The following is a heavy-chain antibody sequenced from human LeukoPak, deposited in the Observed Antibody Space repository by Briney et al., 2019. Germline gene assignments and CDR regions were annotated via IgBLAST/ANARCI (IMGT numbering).Heavy chain of an antibody. CDR2: IYHTGSI. D-gene: IGHD3-3*01. CDR3: ARDRSEWSAEDNWFDH. Sequence: NTSETLSLTCTVSGGSISSYYWNWIRQTPGKGLEWIGYIYHTGSIKYNPSLESRVSISMDTSKNQISLTLKSLTAADTAVYYCARDRSEWSAEDNWFDHWGRGTLVTVSS. V-gene: IGHV4-59*01. CDR1: GGSISSYY. J-gene: IGHJ5*02.